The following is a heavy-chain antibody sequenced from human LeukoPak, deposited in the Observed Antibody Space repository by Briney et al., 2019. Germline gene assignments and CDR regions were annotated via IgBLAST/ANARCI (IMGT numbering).Heavy chain of an antibody. Sequence: GESLKISCKGSGYSFTSYWIGWVRQMPGKGLEWMGIIYPGDSDTRYSPSFQGQVTISADKSISTAYLQWGSLKASDTAMYYCARQSDILTGYIDYWGQGTLVTVSS. J-gene: IGHJ4*02. D-gene: IGHD3-9*01. CDR1: GYSFTSYW. CDR3: ARQSDILTGYIDY. CDR2: IYPGDSDT. V-gene: IGHV5-51*01.